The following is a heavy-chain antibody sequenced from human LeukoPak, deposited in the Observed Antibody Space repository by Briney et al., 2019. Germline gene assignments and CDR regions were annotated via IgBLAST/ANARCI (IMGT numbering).Heavy chain of an antibody. D-gene: IGHD6-6*01. J-gene: IGHJ6*03. CDR3: ARWSGSVTARNYYYMDV. CDR2: IYTSGTT. V-gene: IGHV4-61*02. Sequence: SETLSLTCTVSGGSVRRGNYYWTWIRQPAGSGLEWIGRIYTSGTTDYHPSLRTRVTISVDASSNQFSLNLSCVTAADTAVYYCARWSGSVTARNYYYMDVWGEGTTVTVSS. CDR1: GGSVRRGNYY.